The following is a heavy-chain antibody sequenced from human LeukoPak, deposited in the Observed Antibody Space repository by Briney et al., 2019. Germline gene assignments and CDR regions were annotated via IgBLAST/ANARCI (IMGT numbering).Heavy chain of an antibody. D-gene: IGHD6-6*01. Sequence: GGSLSLSCAASGFTFSSYCMNWVRQPPGKGLEWVSYISSSGSTIYYAASVQGRFTLSRKHVKKSLFLQTNSRKADGTAVYYCARLPGKAARPDLDYWRQRPRVTVST. CDR3: ARLPGKAARPDLDY. CDR2: ISSSGSTI. J-gene: IGHJ4*02. CDR1: GFTFSSYC. V-gene: IGHV3-48*04.